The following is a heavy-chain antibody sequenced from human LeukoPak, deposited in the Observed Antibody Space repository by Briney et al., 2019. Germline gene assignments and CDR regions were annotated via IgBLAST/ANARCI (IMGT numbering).Heavy chain of an antibody. D-gene: IGHD6-6*01. J-gene: IGHJ4*02. V-gene: IGHV1-69*13. CDR3: ARETYSSSSSFDY. CDR2: IIPIFGTA. CDR1: GGTFSSYA. Sequence: GASVKVSCKASGGTFSSYASSWVRQAPGQGLEWMGGIIPIFGTANYAQKFQGRVTITADESTSTAYMELSSLRSEDTAVYYCARETYSSSSSFDYWGQGTLVTVSS.